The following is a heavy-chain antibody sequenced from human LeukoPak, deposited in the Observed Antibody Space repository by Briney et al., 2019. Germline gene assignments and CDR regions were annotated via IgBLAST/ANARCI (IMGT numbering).Heavy chain of an antibody. CDR3: ARDGRGYSSGPAVGYFDY. D-gene: IGHD6-19*01. CDR1: GDSVSSNSYY. CDR2: MYYSGST. V-gene: IGHV4-61*01. J-gene: IGHJ4*02. Sequence: SETLSLTCTVSGDSVSSNSYYWSWIRQPPGKGLEWIGYMYYSGSTNYNPSLKSRVTISVDTSKNQFSLKLSSVTAADTAVYYCARDGRGYSSGPAVGYFDYWGQGTLVTVPS.